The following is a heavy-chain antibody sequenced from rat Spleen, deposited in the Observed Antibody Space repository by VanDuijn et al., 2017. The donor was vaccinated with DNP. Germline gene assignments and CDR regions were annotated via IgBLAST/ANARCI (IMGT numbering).Heavy chain of an antibody. CDR1: GFTFSDYY. Sequence: EVQMVESGGGLVQPGRSLKLSCAASGFTFSDYYMVWVRQAPTKGLEWVASITNSGGSTYYRDSVKGRFTISSDNAKNTQYLQMDSLRSEDTATYYCVKRAPGNYYYGGYFDYWGQGVMVTVSS. D-gene: IGHD1-6*01. J-gene: IGHJ2*01. CDR2: ITNSGGST. V-gene: IGHV5S13*01. CDR3: VKRAPGNYYYGGYFDY.